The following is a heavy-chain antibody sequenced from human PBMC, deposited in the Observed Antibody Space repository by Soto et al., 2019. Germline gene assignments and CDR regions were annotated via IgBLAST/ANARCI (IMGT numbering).Heavy chain of an antibody. V-gene: IGHV3-30-3*01. CDR3: ARVTPGNNLYYFSGLDF. CDR2: ISYEGSNT. J-gene: IGHJ6*02. Sequence: LRLSCVASGFTFDTYGIHWVRQAPGKGLQWVALISYEGSNTYYADSVRGRFTISRDNSKNTLYLQMNTLRPEDTGLYYCARVTPGNNLYYFSGLDFWGQGTSVTVSS. CDR1: GFTFDTYG. D-gene: IGHD1-1*01.